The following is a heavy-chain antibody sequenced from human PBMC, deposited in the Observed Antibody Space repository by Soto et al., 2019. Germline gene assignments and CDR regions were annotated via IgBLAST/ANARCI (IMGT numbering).Heavy chain of an antibody. J-gene: IGHJ4*02. V-gene: IGHV3-30*18. Sequence: QVQLVESGGGAVQPGRSLRLSCAASGFTFTNYGMHWVRQAPGKGLEWVSIISYDGNHAYYADFVRGRFTISRDDSKNTLYLQLNSLRAEDTAVYYCAKDADYGSGRYDPPDYWGQGTLVAVSS. CDR1: GFTFTNYG. CDR3: AKDADYGSGRYDPPDY. CDR2: ISYDGNHA. D-gene: IGHD3-10*01.